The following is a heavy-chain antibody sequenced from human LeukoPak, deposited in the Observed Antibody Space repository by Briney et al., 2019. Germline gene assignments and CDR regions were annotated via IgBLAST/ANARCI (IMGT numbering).Heavy chain of an antibody. CDR1: GFTFSSYA. CDR2: ISGSGGST. CDR3: AKGGSSGYYFPFDY. Sequence: GASLRLSCAASGFTFSSYAMSWVRQAPGKGLEWVSAISGSGGSTYYADSVKGRFTISRDNSKNTLYLQMNNLRAEDTAVYYCAKGGSSGYYFPFDYWGRGTLVTVSS. V-gene: IGHV3-23*01. D-gene: IGHD3-22*01. J-gene: IGHJ4*02.